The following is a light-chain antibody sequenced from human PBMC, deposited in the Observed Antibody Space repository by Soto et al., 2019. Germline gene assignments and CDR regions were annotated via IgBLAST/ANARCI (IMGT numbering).Light chain of an antibody. CDR3: QQRSNWLPVT. CDR1: QSVSSY. CDR2: DAS. J-gene: IGKJ4*01. Sequence: EIVLTQSPATLSLSPGERATLSCRASQSVSSYLAWYQQKPGQAPRLLIYDASNRATGIPARFSGSGSGTDFTLTISNLEPEDFAVYYCQQRSNWLPVTLVGGTKVNIK. V-gene: IGKV3-11*01.